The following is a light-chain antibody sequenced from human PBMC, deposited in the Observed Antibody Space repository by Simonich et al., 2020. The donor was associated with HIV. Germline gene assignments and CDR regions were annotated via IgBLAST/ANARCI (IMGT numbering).Light chain of an antibody. J-gene: IGKJ1*01. CDR1: QSISSW. V-gene: IGKV1-5*03. Sequence: DIQMTQSPSTLSGSVGDRVTIPCRASQSISSWFAWYQQKPGKAPKLLIYKASSLESGVPSSFSGSGSGTEFTLTIASLQPDDSATYYCQQYNSYWTFGQGTKVEIK. CDR3: QQYNSYWT. CDR2: KAS.